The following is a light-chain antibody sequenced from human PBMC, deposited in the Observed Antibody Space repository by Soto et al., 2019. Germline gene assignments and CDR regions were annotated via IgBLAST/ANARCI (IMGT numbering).Light chain of an antibody. Sequence: QSALTQPASVSGSPGQSIAISCTGTSSDVGAYNYVSWYQHHPGKAPKTIIFEVSNRPSGVSNRFSGSKSGNTASLTISGLQAEDEADYYCASYTSTTTLVFGPGTKLTVL. CDR1: SSDVGAYNY. V-gene: IGLV2-14*01. CDR3: ASYTSTTTLV. CDR2: EVS. J-gene: IGLJ1*01.